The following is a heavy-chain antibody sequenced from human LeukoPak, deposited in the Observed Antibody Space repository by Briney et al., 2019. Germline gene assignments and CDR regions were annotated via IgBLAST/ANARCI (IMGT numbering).Heavy chain of an antibody. CDR1: GFTFSSYW. Sequence: GGSLRLSCAASGFTFSSYWMSWVRQAPGKGLEWVANIKQDGSEKYYVDSVKGRFTISRDNAKNSLYLQMNSLRAEDTAVYYCARDWYCSGGSCYLYYYYYYGMDVWGKGTTVTVSS. J-gene: IGHJ6*04. V-gene: IGHV3-7*01. CDR2: IKQDGSEK. D-gene: IGHD2-15*01. CDR3: ARDWYCSGGSCYLYYYYYYGMDV.